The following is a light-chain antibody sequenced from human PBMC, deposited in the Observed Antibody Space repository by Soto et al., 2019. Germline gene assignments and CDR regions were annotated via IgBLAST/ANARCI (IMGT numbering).Light chain of an antibody. J-gene: IGLJ1*01. V-gene: IGLV1-44*01. CDR2: SND. CDR3: AAWDDSLNGYV. Sequence: SVLTQPPSASGTPGQRGTISCSGSSSNIGSNSVNWYQQLPGTAPKLLIYSNDRRPSGVPDRFSGSKSGTSASLAISGLQSEDEADYYCAAWDDSLNGYVFGTGTKSPS. CDR1: SSNIGSNS.